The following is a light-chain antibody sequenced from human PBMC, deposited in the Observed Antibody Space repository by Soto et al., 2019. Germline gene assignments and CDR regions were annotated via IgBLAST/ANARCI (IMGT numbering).Light chain of an antibody. V-gene: IGKV1-5*01. CDR1: QSISSW. CDR2: DAS. J-gene: IGKJ4*01. CDR3: QQYNSYSSLT. Sequence: DIQMTQSPSTLSASVGDRVTITCRASQSISSWLAWYQQKPGKAPKLLIYDASSLESGVPSRFSGSGSGTEFTLTISSLQPDDFATYYCQQYNSYSSLTFGGWT.